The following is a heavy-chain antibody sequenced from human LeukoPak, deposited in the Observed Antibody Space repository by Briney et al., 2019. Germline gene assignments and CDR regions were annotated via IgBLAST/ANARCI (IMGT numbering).Heavy chain of an antibody. Sequence: GGSLRLSCAASGFTFSSYAMSWVRQAPGKGLEWLSAISGSGGSTYYADSVKGRFTISRDNSKNTLYLQMNSLRAEDTAVYYCAKDHHQWAVAGTGYWGQGTLVTVSS. D-gene: IGHD6-19*01. V-gene: IGHV3-23*01. CDR3: AKDHHQWAVAGTGY. CDR1: GFTFSSYA. J-gene: IGHJ4*02. CDR2: ISGSGGST.